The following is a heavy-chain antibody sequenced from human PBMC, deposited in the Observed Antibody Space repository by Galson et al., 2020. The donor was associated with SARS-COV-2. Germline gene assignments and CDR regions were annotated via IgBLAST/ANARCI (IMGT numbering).Heavy chain of an antibody. Sequence: GESLKISCAASGFTFRNHWMDWVRQVPGLGLVWVSHITSDGGSTNYAESVKGRFTISRDNAKNTLHLQMNSLRAEDTAVYYCVRDFQEPFSGMFRGWFDRWGQGVLVTVSS. CDR3: VRDFQEPFSGMFRGWFDR. CDR1: GFTFRNHW. D-gene: IGHD3-10*02. J-gene: IGHJ5*02. CDR2: ITSDGGST. V-gene: IGHV3-74*01.